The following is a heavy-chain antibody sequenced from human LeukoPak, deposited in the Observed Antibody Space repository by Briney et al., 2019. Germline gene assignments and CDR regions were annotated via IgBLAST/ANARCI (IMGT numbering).Heavy chain of an antibody. J-gene: IGHJ4*02. Sequence: SETLSHTCTVSGDSIRRDNYYWGWIRQPPGKGLEWMGSIYYSGSTYYNPSLKSRVSISVDPSKSQFSLKLTSVTAADTAVYYCATHPLLDYWGQGSLVTVSS. D-gene: IGHD3-16*02. CDR1: GDSIRRDNYY. CDR2: IYYSGST. V-gene: IGHV4-39*01. CDR3: ATHPLLDY.